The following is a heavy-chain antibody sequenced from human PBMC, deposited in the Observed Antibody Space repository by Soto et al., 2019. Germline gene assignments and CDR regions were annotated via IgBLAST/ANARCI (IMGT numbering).Heavy chain of an antibody. Sequence: PSETLSLTCEVSGGSISSGAYSWSWIRQPPGKSLEWIGYIYHTRITDYNPSLKSRVTISVDRSKNQFSLNLSSVTAADTAVYYCARGGRLAAFDIWGQGTMVTVSS. CDR1: GGSISSGAYS. J-gene: IGHJ3*02. D-gene: IGHD1-26*01. CDR2: IYHTRIT. V-gene: IGHV4-30-2*01. CDR3: ARGGRLAAFDI.